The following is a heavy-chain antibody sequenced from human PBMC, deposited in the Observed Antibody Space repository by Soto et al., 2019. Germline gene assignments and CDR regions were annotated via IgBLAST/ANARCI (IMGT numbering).Heavy chain of an antibody. V-gene: IGHV3-23*01. CDR3: AKDVPGIAAARFDY. Sequence: EVQLLESGGGLVQPGGSLRLSCEASGFTFSTYAMSWVRQAPGKGLEWVSAISGIGGSTYYADSVMGRFTISRDNSKNTLYLQMNSLRAEDTAVYYCAKDVPGIAAARFDYWGQGTLVTVSS. D-gene: IGHD6-13*01. J-gene: IGHJ4*02. CDR1: GFTFSTYA. CDR2: ISGIGGST.